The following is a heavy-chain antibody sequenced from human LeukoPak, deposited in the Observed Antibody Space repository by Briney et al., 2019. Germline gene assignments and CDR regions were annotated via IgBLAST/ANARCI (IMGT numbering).Heavy chain of an antibody. CDR2: IYSGGST. D-gene: IGHD3-3*01. CDR3: AKGLGGIFGVGTY. Sequence: PGGSLRLSCAASGFTVSSNYMSWVRQAPGKGLEWVSVIYSGGSTYYADSVKGRFTISRDNSKNTLYLQMNSLRAEDTAVYYCAKGLGGIFGVGTYWGQGTLVTVSS. J-gene: IGHJ4*02. CDR1: GFTVSSNY. V-gene: IGHV3-66*01.